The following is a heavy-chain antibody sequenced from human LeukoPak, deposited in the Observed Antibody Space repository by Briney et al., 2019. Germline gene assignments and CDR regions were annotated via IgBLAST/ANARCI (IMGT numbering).Heavy chain of an antibody. V-gene: IGHV1-2*02. J-gene: IGHJ3*01. CDR3: TRDWGPNSGDFHYDAFDV. CDR2: INPNSGGT. D-gene: IGHD1-26*01. CDR1: GYTFTGYY. Sequence: GASVKVSCKASGYTFTGYYMHWVRQAPGQGLEWMGWINPNSGGTNYAQKFQGRVTMTRDTSIRTAYMELSRLTSDDTAVYYCTRDWGPNSGDFHYDAFDVWGQGTTVTVSS.